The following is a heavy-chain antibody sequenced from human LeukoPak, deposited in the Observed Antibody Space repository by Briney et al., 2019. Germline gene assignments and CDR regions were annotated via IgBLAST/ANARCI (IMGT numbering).Heavy chain of an antibody. CDR3: ARFATRPYWYIDL. CDR1: GYTFTSYW. V-gene: IGHV5-51*01. J-gene: IGHJ2*01. CDR2: LYPGDSDT. Sequence: GESLKISCKGSGYTFTSYWIGWVRQMPGKGLEWMGILYPGDSDTRYSPSFQGQVTISADKSISTAYLQWSSLKASDTAMYYCARFATRPYWYIDLWGRGTLVTVSS.